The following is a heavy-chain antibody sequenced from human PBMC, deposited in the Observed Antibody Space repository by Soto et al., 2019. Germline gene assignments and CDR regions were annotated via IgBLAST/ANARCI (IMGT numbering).Heavy chain of an antibody. V-gene: IGHV3-30-3*01. CDR1: GFTFSSYA. D-gene: IGHD6-19*01. CDR2: ISYDGSNK. CDR3: AREKSSSGWYYFDY. J-gene: IGHJ4*02. Sequence: GGSLRLSCAASGFTFSSYAMHWVRQAPGKGLEWVAVISYDGSNKYYADSVKGRFTISRDNSKNTLYLQMNSLRAEDTAVYYCAREKSSSGWYYFDYWGQGTLVTVSS.